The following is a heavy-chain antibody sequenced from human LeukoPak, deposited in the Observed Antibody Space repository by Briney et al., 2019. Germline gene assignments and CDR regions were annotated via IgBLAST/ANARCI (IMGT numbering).Heavy chain of an antibody. D-gene: IGHD3-22*01. Sequence: PGGSLRLSCAASGFTFSSYWMHWVRQAPGKGLVWVSRINSDGSSTSYADSVKGRFTISRDNAKNTLYLQMNSLRAEDTAVYYCARGYYYDSSGYYTGYYYYGMDVWGQGTTVTVSS. CDR2: INSDGSST. CDR1: GFTFSSYW. CDR3: ARGYYYDSSGYYTGYYYYGMDV. V-gene: IGHV3-74*01. J-gene: IGHJ6*02.